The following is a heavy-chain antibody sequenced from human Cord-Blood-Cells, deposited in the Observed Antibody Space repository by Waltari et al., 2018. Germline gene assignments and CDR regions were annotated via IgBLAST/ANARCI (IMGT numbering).Heavy chain of an antibody. CDR1: GFTFSNAW. Sequence: EVQLVESGGGLVQPGGSLRLSCAAPGFTFSNAWLSWVRQAPGKGLEWVGRMKSKTDGWTTDYASPVNGRFTISRDDSKNTLYLQMNSLKTEDTAVYYCTTYFSSGSYYFDYWGQGTLVTVSS. CDR3: TTYFSSGSYYFDY. V-gene: IGHV3-15*01. D-gene: IGHD1-26*01. CDR2: MKSKTDGWTT. J-gene: IGHJ4*02.